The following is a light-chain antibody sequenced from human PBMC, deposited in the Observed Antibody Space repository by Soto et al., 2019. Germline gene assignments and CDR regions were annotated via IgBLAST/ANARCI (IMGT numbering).Light chain of an antibody. CDR3: QLFDSVPCT. J-gene: IGKJ2*02. Sequence: IQMTQSPSSLSASVGDRVTITCQASQDITNYLIWYQQKPGKAPKVLIYDASSLGTGVSSRFSGSGSGTHFNLTISRLQPEDIATYYCQLFDSVPCTFGQGTKLVIK. CDR1: QDITNY. CDR2: DAS. V-gene: IGKV1-33*01.